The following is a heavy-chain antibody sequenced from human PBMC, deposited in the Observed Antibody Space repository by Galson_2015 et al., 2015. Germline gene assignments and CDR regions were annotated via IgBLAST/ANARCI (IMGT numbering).Heavy chain of an antibody. CDR2: IYPGDSDT. CDR3: ARRVEIYSTGDAFDI. CDR1: GYSFTSHW. Sequence: QSGAEVKKPGESLQISCKGSGYSFTSHWIGWVRQMPGKGLEWMGIIYPGDSDTRYSPSFQGQVTISADKSISTAYLQWSSLKASDTAMYYCARRVEIYSTGDAFDIWGQGTLVTVSS. D-gene: IGHD6-25*01. J-gene: IGHJ3*02. V-gene: IGHV5-51*03.